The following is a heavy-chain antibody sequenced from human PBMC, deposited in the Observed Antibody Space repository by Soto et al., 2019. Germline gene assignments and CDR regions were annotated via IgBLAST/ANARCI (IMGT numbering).Heavy chain of an antibody. CDR1: GGSISSSSYY. J-gene: IGHJ5*02. CDR3: ASISLYPGYGLRYGDYEVHPYSSLEVKGDNWFDP. V-gene: IGHV4-39*01. CDR2: IYYSGST. D-gene: IGHD4-17*01. Sequence: SETLSLTCTVSGGSISSSSYYWGWIRQPPGKGLEWIGSIYYSGSTYYNPSLKSRVTISVDTSKNQFSLKLSSVTAADTAVYYCASISLYPGYGLRYGDYEVHPYSSLEVKGDNWFDPWGQGTLVTVSS.